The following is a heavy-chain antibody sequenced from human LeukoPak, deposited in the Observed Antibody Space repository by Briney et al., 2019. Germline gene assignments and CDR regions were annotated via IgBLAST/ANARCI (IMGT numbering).Heavy chain of an antibody. V-gene: IGHV3-23*01. CDR1: GFTVSGNY. CDR3: AKDLSWYCSGGSCSLLSFDY. D-gene: IGHD2-15*01. Sequence: GGSLRLSCAVSGFTVSGNYMSWVRQAPGKGLEWVSAISGNGGSTYYADSVKGRFTISRDNSKNTLSLQMNSLRAEDTAVYYCAKDLSWYCSGGSCSLLSFDYWGQGTLVTVSS. CDR2: ISGNGGST. J-gene: IGHJ4*02.